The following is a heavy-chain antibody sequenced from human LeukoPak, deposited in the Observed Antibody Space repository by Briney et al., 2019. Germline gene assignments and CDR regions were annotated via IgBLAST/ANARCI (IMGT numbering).Heavy chain of an antibody. CDR3: AKYYFDNRGNYYFFHYGLDV. D-gene: IGHD3-22*01. J-gene: IGHJ6*02. V-gene: IGHV3-23*01. CDR1: GFAFNTYA. Sequence: GGSLRLSCAASGFAFNTYALSWVRQAPGKGPEWVSGISDTGTRTYYADSVRGRFATSRDNSKSTLFLQMNSLRAEDTTVYYCAKYYFDNRGNYYFFHYGLDVWGQGTTVTVSS. CDR2: ISDTGTRT.